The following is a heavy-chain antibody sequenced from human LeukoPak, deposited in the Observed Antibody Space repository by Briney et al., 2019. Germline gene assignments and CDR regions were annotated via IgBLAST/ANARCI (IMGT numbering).Heavy chain of an antibody. CDR1: GFTFSNYA. CDR2: ISGSGGST. Sequence: GGSLRLSCAASGFTFSNYAMSWVRQAPGKGLEWVSVISGSGGSTYYADSVKGRFTISRDNSKNTLCLQMNSLRAEDTAVYYCAKSVESAVTTNPYFDYWGQGTLVTVSS. CDR3: AKSVESAVTTNPYFDY. J-gene: IGHJ4*02. V-gene: IGHV3-23*01. D-gene: IGHD4-17*01.